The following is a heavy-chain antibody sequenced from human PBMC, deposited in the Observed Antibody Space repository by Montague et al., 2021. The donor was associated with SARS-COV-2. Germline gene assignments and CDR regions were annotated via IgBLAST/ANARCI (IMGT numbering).Heavy chain of an antibody. J-gene: IGHJ4*02. V-gene: IGHV4-39*01. Sequence: SETLSLTCTVSGGSISSSCYYWVWICQPTGLGLEWIGCFFYSGSTDSNPSLKSRVTISVDTSKNQFSLKLSSVTAADTAVYSCASMVRAQVYYFDYWGQGTLVTVSS. CDR1: GGSISSSCYY. CDR2: FFYSGST. CDR3: ASMVRAQVYYFDY. D-gene: IGHD3-10*01.